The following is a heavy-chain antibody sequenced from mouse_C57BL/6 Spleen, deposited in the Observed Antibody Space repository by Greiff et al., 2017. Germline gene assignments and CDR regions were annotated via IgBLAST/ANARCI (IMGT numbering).Heavy chain of an antibody. V-gene: IGHV1-82*01. Sequence: VQLQQSGPELVKPGASVKISCKASGYAFSSSWMNWVKQRPGKGLEWIGRIYPGDGDTNYNGKFKSKATLTADKSSSTAYMQLSGLTSEDSAVYFCARGRGWYFDVWGTGTTVTVSS. CDR3: ARGRGWYFDV. CDR2: IYPGDGDT. J-gene: IGHJ1*03. CDR1: GYAFSSSW.